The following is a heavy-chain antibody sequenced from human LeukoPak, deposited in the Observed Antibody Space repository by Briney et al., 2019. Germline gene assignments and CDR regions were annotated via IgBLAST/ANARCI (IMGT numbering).Heavy chain of an antibody. V-gene: IGHV4-59*01. CDR2: IYYSGST. Sequence: PSETPSLTCTVSGGSISSYYWSWIRQPPGKGLEWIGYIYYSGSTNYNPSLKSRVTISIDTSRNQFSLKLSSVTAADTAVYYCARGNCYDGSGYYFERPENAFDIWGQGTMVTVSS. D-gene: IGHD3-22*01. CDR3: ARGNCYDGSGYYFERPENAFDI. J-gene: IGHJ3*02. CDR1: GGSISSYY.